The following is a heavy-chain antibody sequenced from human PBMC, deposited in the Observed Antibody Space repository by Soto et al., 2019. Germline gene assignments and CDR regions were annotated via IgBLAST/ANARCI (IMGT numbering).Heavy chain of an antibody. CDR1: GFTFSNYW. CDR3: ARIASAGRGWDV. V-gene: IGHV3-7*01. Sequence: EGQLVESGGGLVQPGGSLRLFSAASGFTFSNYWMSWVRQAPGKGLEWVGNIKQDGSEKNYVDSVKGRFTISRDNAKNSLFLQMNSLRAEDTAVYYCARIASAGRGWDVWGQGTTVIVSS. D-gene: IGHD6-13*01. J-gene: IGHJ6*02. CDR2: IKQDGSEK.